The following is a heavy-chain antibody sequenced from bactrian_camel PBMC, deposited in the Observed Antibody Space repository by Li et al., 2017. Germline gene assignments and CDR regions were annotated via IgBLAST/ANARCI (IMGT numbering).Heavy chain of an antibody. J-gene: IGHJ4*01. CDR1: GYTYSSVC. V-gene: IGHV3S40*01. Sequence: EVQLVESGGGSVQAGGSLRLSCAASGYTYSSVCMTWVRHAPGKGFEWVSQISSESGVNTRYADSVKGRFTISRDSAKNTVSLLMDSLKPEDTAMYYCAADTGTWTPIASNVPQYNYLGQGTQVTVS. CDR3: AADTGTWTPIASNVPQYNY. D-gene: IGHD4*01. CDR2: ISSESGVNT.